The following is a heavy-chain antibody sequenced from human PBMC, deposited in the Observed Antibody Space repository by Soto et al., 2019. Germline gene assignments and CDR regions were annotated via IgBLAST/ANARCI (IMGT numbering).Heavy chain of an antibody. CDR1: GGTFSSYA. CDR3: ACAPDRTPRPGPGYYFDY. Sequence: QVQLVQSGAEVKKPGSSVKVSCKASGGTFSSYAISWVRQAPGQGLEWMGGIIPIFGTANYAQKFQGRVTIHVDESASTAYRELSSRRSGDRAVYYCACAPDRTPRPGPGYYFDYWGQGTLVTVPS. CDR2: IIPIFGTA. J-gene: IGHJ4*02. V-gene: IGHV1-69*12.